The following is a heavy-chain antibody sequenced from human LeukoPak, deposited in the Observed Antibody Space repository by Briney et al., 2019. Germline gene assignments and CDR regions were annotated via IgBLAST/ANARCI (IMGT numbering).Heavy chain of an antibody. CDR1: GVSMSSSPYY. V-gene: IGHV4-39*01. D-gene: IGHD2/OR15-2a*01. CDR3: ARHDCDSSRCSVNWFDP. Sequence: SETLSLTCTVSGVSMSSSPYYWGWIRQLPGKGLEWIGTIYDSGNTNYNPSLRSRLTISVDTSRNQFSLKLSSVTAADTAVYYCARHDCDSSRCSVNWFDPWGQGTLVTVSS. CDR2: IYDSGNT. J-gene: IGHJ5*02.